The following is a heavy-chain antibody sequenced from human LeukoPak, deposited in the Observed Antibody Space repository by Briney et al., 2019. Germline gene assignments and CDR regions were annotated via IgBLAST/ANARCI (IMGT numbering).Heavy chain of an antibody. CDR1: GFTFSGFA. D-gene: IGHD1-26*01. CDR2: ISGSGDNT. Sequence: GGSLRLSRAASGFTFSGFAMGWVRRTPGKGLEWVSGISGSGDNTLYADSVKGRFTISRDNSKNTLYLEMNSLRAEDTAIYYCAKMKGHPLPKYYMDVWGQGTTVTVSS. CDR3: AKMKGHPLPKYYMDV. J-gene: IGHJ6*01. V-gene: IGHV3-23*01.